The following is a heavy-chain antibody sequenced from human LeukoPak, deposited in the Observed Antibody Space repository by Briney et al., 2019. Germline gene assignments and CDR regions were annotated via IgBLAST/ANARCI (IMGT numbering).Heavy chain of an antibody. Sequence: SETLSLTCAVYGGSFSGYYWSWIRQPPGKGLERIGEINHSGSTNYNPSLKSRVTISVDTSKNQFSLKLSSVTAADTAVYYCARGLDYDYVWGSYRYTSFDYWGQGTLVTVSS. J-gene: IGHJ4*02. CDR2: INHSGST. D-gene: IGHD3-16*02. CDR3: ARGLDYDYVWGSYRYTSFDY. CDR1: GGSFSGYY. V-gene: IGHV4-34*01.